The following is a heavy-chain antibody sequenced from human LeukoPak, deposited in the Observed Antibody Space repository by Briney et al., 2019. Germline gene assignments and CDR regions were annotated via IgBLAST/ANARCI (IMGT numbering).Heavy chain of an antibody. Sequence: GGSLRLSCAASGFAFSSYSMNWVRQAPGKGLEWVSSISSSSSYIYYADSVKGRFTISRDNSKNTLYLQMNSLRAEDTAVYYCASLGELLFDYWGQGTLVTVSS. CDR3: ASLGELLFDY. CDR2: ISSSSSYI. D-gene: IGHD1-26*01. CDR1: GFAFSSYS. J-gene: IGHJ4*02. V-gene: IGHV3-21*04.